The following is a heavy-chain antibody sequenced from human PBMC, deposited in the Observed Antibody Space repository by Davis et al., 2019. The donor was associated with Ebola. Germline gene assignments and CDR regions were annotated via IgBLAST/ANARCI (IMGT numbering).Heavy chain of an antibody. CDR3: AREAKKRIAVAGRVRGWFDP. V-gene: IGHV1-69*13. D-gene: IGHD6-19*01. CDR2: IIPIFGTA. J-gene: IGHJ5*02. CDR1: GGTFSSYA. Sequence: SVKVSCKASGGTFSSYAISWVRQAPGQGLEWMGGIIPIFGTANYAQKFQGRVTITADESTSTAYTELSSLRSEDTAVYYCAREAKKRIAVAGRVRGWFDPWGQGTLVTVSS.